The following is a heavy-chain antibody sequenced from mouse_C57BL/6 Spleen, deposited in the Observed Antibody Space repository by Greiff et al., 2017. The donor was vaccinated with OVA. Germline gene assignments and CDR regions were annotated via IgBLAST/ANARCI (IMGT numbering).Heavy chain of an antibody. CDR1: GFTFSSYA. D-gene: IGHD1-1*01. CDR2: ISSGGDYI. CDR3: TRDRDYGSLYYAMDY. Sequence: EVKLVESGEGLVKPGGSLKLSCAASGFTFSSYAMSWVRQTPEQRLEWVAYISSGGDYIYYADTVKGRFTISSDNARNTLYLQMIRLKSDDTAMYYCTRDRDYGSLYYAMDYWGQGTSVTVSS. V-gene: IGHV5-9-1*02. J-gene: IGHJ4*01.